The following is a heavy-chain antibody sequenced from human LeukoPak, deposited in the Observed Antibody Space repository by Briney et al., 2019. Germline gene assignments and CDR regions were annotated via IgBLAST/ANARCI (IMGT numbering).Heavy chain of an antibody. Sequence: GGSLRLSCAASGFTFSSYEIHWVRQAPGKGLEWVSYISTSGSIINYADSVKGRFTISRGNAKNSLYLQMNSLTAEDTALYYCARGRIYFDYWGQGTLVTVSS. CDR1: GFTFSSYE. CDR3: ARGRIYFDY. J-gene: IGHJ4*02. CDR2: ISTSGSII. V-gene: IGHV3-48*03.